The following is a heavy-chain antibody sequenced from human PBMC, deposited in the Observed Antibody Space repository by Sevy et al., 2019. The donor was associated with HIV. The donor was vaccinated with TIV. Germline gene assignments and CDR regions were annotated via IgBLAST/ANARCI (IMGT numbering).Heavy chain of an antibody. D-gene: IGHD2-15*01. CDR2: INSDGSST. J-gene: IGHJ4*02. CDR3: ARHTAQGYCSGGSCFIDY. V-gene: IGHV3-74*01. Sequence: GGSLRLSCAASGFTFSSYWMHWVRQAPGKGLVWVSRINSDGSSTSYADSVKGRFTISRDNAKNTLYLQMNSLRAEDTAVYYCARHTAQGYCSGGSCFIDYWGQGTLVTVSS. CDR1: GFTFSSYW.